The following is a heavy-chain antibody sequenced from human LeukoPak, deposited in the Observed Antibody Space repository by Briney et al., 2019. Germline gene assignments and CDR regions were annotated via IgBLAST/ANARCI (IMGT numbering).Heavy chain of an antibody. CDR3: ARGLASSSYY. V-gene: IGHV4-34*01. CDR1: GGSFSGYY. J-gene: IGHJ4*02. D-gene: IGHD6-13*01. Sequence: PSETLSLTCAVYGGSFSGYYWSWIRQPPGKGLEWIGEINHSGSTNYNPSLKSRVTISVDTSKNQFSLKLSPVTAADTAVYYCARGLASSSYYWGQGTLVTVSS. CDR2: INHSGST.